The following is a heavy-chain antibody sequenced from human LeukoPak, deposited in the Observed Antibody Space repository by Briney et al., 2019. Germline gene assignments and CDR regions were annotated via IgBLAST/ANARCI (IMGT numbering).Heavy chain of an antibody. CDR1: GGSISSGVYY. V-gene: IGHV4-31*03. J-gene: IGHJ3*02. Sequence: SQTLTLTCTVSGGSISSGVYYWSWIRQHPGKGLEWIGYIYYSGSTYSNPSLKSRLTMSVDISKNQFSLKLSSVTAADTAVYYCARGVKGLRGAFDIWGQGTMVTVSS. D-gene: IGHD3-10*01. CDR3: ARGVKGLRGAFDI. CDR2: IYYSGST.